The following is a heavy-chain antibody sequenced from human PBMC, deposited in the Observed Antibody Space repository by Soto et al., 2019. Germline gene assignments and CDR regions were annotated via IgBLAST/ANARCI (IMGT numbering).Heavy chain of an antibody. V-gene: IGHV1-8*01. CDR1: GYSFTNND. CDR3: ARMATFGSLNWFDP. CDR2: MNPGRGDT. Sequence: QVQLVQSGAEVREPGASVKVSCKASGYSFTNNDVTWVRQATGQGLEWMGWMNPGRGDTGYAKKFQGRVTMTRDISIATASMELSSLRSDDTAIYYCARMATFGSLNWFDPWGQGTLVTVSS. J-gene: IGHJ5*02. D-gene: IGHD3-16*01.